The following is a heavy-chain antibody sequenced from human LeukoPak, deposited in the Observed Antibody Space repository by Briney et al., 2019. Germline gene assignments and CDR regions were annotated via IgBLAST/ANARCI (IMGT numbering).Heavy chain of an antibody. CDR2: IIPIFGTA. CDR1: GYTFSSYA. D-gene: IGHD2-2*01. CDR3: ARDPGYCSSTSCYGMVGWFDP. V-gene: IGHV1-69*13. Sequence: GASVKVSCKASGYTFSSYAISWVRQAPGQGLEWMGGIIPIFGTANYAQKFQGRVTITADESTSTAYMELSSLRSEDTAVYYCARDPGYCSSTSCYGMVGWFDPWGQGTLVTVSS. J-gene: IGHJ5*02.